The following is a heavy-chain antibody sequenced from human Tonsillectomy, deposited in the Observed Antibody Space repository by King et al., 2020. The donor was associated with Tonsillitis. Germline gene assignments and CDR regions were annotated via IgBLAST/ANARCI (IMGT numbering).Heavy chain of an antibody. Sequence: VQLVESGGGVVQPGRSLRLSCAASGFTFSRYGMYWVRQAPGKGLEWVAVISHDGSKKNYADSVKGRFTVSRDNSKNTLYLQMTSLRAEDTAVYYCAKDYYYDNSGYGYWGQGTLVTVSS. CDR3: AKDYYYDNSGYGY. V-gene: IGHV3-30*18. D-gene: IGHD3-22*01. CDR2: ISHDGSKK. J-gene: IGHJ4*02. CDR1: GFTFSRYG.